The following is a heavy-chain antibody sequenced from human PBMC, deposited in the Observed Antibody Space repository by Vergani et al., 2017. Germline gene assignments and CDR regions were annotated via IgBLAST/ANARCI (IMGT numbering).Heavy chain of an antibody. CDR1: GGSISGSSDY. CDR3: ARQKDYYMDV. Sequence: QVQLQESGPGLVKPSETLSLTCTVSGGSISGSSDYWGWIRQPPGKGLEWIGSIFYTGTSYYNPSLESRATNSVDTSKNQFSLKLKSVTAADTAVYYCARQKDYYMDVWGKGATVTVS. CDR2: IFYTGTS. J-gene: IGHJ6*03. V-gene: IGHV4-39*01.